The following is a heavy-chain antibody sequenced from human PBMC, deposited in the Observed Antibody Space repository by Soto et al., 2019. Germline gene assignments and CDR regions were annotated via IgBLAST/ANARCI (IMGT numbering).Heavy chain of an antibody. Sequence: QVQLVQSGAEVKKPGSSVKVSCKASGGTFSSYAISWVRQAPGQGLEWMGGINPIFGTANYAQKSQGRLTLTAHDPSSTTYMELSSLRSVATAVYDPSRVHYYGSGAIFDFWGRGTLVTVSS. CDR1: GGTFSSYA. J-gene: IGHJ4*02. CDR2: INPIFGTA. CDR3: SRVHYYGSGAIFDF. D-gene: IGHD3-10*01. V-gene: IGHV1-69*01.